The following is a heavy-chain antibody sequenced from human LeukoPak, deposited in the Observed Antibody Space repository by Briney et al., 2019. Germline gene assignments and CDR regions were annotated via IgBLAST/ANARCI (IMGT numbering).Heavy chain of an antibody. CDR1: GYTFTSYG. CDR3: ARDQVGGYSYGYYPLDY. Sequence: GASVKVSCKASGYTFTSYGISWVRQAPGQGLEWMGWIGAYNGNTNYAQKLQGRVTMTTDTSTSTAYMELRSLRSDDTAVYYCARDQVGGYSYGYYPLDYWGQGTLVTVSS. D-gene: IGHD5-18*01. J-gene: IGHJ4*02. CDR2: IGAYNGNT. V-gene: IGHV1-18*01.